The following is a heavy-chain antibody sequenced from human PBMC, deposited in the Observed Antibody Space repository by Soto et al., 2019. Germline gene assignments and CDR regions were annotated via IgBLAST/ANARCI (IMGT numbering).Heavy chain of an antibody. J-gene: IGHJ5*02. CDR3: ARESYYYDSSGYLHCNWFDP. Sequence: QVQLQESGPGLVKPSGTLSLTCAVSGGSISSSNWWSWVRQPPGKGLEWIGEIYHSGSTNYNPSLKGRVTISVDKSKNQFSLKLSSVTAADTAVYYCARESYYYDSSGYLHCNWFDPWGQGTLVTVSS. CDR1: GGSISSSNW. CDR2: IYHSGST. D-gene: IGHD3-22*01. V-gene: IGHV4-4*02.